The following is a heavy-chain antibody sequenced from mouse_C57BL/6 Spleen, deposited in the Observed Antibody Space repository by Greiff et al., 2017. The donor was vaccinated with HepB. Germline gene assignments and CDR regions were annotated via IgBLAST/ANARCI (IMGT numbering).Heavy chain of an antibody. CDR2: FYPGSGSI. D-gene: IGHD2-4*01. V-gene: IGHV1-62-2*01. CDR1: GYTFTEYT. J-gene: IGHJ2*01. CDR3: ARHEVPLYYDYGYFDY. Sequence: QVHVKQSGAELVKPGASVKLSCKASGYTFTEYTIHWVKQRSGQGLEWIGWFYPGSGSIKYNEKFKDKATLTADKSSSTVFMELSRLTSEDSAVYFCARHEVPLYYDYGYFDYWGQGTTLTVSS.